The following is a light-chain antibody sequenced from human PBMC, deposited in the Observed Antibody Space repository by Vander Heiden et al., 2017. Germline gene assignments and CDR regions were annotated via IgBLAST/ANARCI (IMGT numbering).Light chain of an antibody. V-gene: IGLV1-40*01. Sequence: QSVLTQPPSVSGAPGPRVTISCTGRPSNIGARFDVHWYQQRPGTAPKLLIYGNNNRPSGVPDRFSGSKSGTSASLAITGLQAEDEADYYCQSYDDSLSGSLFGGGTKLTVL. CDR3: QSYDDSLSGSL. J-gene: IGLJ2*01. CDR2: GNN. CDR1: PSNIGARFD.